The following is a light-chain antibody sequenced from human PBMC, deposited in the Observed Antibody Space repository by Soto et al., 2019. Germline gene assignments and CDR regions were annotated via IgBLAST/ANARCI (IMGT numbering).Light chain of an antibody. J-gene: IGKJ5*01. CDR1: QNINNY. CDR3: QQYENLPT. CDR2: DAS. V-gene: IGKV1-33*01. Sequence: EIQMTQSPSSLSASVGDRFTITCQASQNINNYLNWYQQKPGRAPKLLIYDASNLEAGVPSRFRGSGSGTDFTFTISRLQPEDIATYYCQQYENLPTFGQGRRLEI.